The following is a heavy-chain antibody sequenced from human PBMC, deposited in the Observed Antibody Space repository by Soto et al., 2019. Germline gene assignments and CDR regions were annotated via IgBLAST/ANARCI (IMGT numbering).Heavy chain of an antibody. Sequence: SETLSLTCTVSGGSISSNYWTWIRQPPGKGLEWIGYVYNSGSTNYNPPLKSRVTISEDTSKSQFSLKVNSMTAADTAVYYCARYRREAVAGYTLDNWGQGSLVT. J-gene: IGHJ4*02. CDR1: GGSISSNY. V-gene: IGHV4-59*01. CDR2: VYNSGST. D-gene: IGHD6-13*01. CDR3: ARYRREAVAGYTLDN.